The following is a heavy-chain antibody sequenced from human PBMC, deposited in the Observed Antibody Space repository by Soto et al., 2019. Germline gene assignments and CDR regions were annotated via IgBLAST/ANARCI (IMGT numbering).Heavy chain of an antibody. J-gene: IGHJ4*02. V-gene: IGHV5-51*01. CDR3: ARMGLSGSHVEDF. Sequence: GESMKISCKASGYSFPNYWIGWVRHMPGKSLEWMGIVYPDDSNTRYSRSFQAKVSVSADESINTAYLQWSSLKASDTDLYYCARMGLSGSHVEDFWGQGTLVTVSS. CDR1: GYSFPNYW. CDR2: VYPDDSNT. D-gene: IGHD3-10*01.